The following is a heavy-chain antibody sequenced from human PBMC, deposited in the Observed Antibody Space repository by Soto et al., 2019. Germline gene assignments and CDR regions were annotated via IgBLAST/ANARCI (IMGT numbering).Heavy chain of an antibody. J-gene: IGHJ4*02. CDR3: ARGSDFWSGFYFDY. D-gene: IGHD3-3*01. Sequence: TSETLSLTCAVSGGSISSSSYYLSWIRQPPGKGLEWIGYIYYSGSTNYNPSLKSRVTISVDTSKNQFSLKLSSVTAADTAVYYCARGSDFWSGFYFDYWGQGTLLTVSS. CDR2: IYYSGST. CDR1: GGSISSSSYY. V-gene: IGHV4-61*01.